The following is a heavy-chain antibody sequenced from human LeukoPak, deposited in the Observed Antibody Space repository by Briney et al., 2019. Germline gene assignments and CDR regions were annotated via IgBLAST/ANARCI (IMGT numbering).Heavy chain of an antibody. J-gene: IGHJ4*02. CDR3: ARVGPLGASNFDY. V-gene: IGHV1-69*04. D-gene: IGHD1-26*01. CDR1: GGTFSSYA. Sequence: GASVKVSCKASGGTFSSYAISWVRQAPGQGLEWMGRIIPILGIANHAQKFQGRVTITADKSTSTAYMELSSLRSEDTAVYYCARVGPLGASNFDYWGQGTLVTVSS. CDR2: IIPILGIA.